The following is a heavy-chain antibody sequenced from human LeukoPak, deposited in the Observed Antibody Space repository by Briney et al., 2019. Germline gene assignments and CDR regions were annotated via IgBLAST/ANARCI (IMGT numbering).Heavy chain of an antibody. CDR1: GFTFSGYS. CDR2: ISGSGGRI. J-gene: IGHJ4*02. Sequence: QPGGALRLSCADSGFTFSGYSMSWVRQAKGKGLEWVSSISGSGGRIDYADSVKGRFTISRDNSKNTLSLQMNSLTAEDTAVYYCAKNPRLEGWIYFDSWGQGILVTVSS. V-gene: IGHV3-23*01. D-gene: IGHD1-1*01. CDR3: AKNPRLEGWIYFDS.